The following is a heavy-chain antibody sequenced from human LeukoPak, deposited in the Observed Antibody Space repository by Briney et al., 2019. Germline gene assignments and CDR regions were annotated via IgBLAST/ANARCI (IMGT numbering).Heavy chain of an antibody. Sequence: SETLSLTCTVSGGSIGSYYWSWIRQPPGKGLEWIGYIYYSGSTNYNPSLKSRVTISLDTSKNQFSMNLISVTAADTAVYYCARPSYYYGSGSYYKGRYYFDYWGQGTLVTVSS. CDR2: IYYSGST. CDR1: GGSIGSYY. CDR3: ARPSYYYGSGSYYKGRYYFDY. V-gene: IGHV4-59*01. J-gene: IGHJ4*02. D-gene: IGHD3-10*01.